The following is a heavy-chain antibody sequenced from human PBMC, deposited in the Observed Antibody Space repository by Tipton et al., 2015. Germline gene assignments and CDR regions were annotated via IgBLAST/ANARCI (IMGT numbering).Heavy chain of an antibody. J-gene: IGHJ4*02. V-gene: IGHV1-18*01. D-gene: IGHD4-11*01. CDR2: IGGYKGKT. Sequence: QLVQSGPEVKKPGASVKVYCKTSGYTASNYGIGWVRQAPGQGLEWVGWIGGYKGKTDYGQKFRGRVTVTTDTITGTGYLELRGLRSDDTAVYFCARNTYNNSPFYFDYWGQGTLVTVSS. CDR1: GYTASNYG. CDR3: ARNTYNNSPFYFDY.